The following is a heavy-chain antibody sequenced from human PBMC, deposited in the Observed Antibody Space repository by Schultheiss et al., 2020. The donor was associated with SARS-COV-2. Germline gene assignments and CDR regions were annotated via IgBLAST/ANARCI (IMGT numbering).Heavy chain of an antibody. Sequence: GESLKISCAASGFTFSSYAMHWVRQAPGKGLEYVSAITSNGGSTYYASSVKGRFTISRDNSKNTLYLQMGSLRDEDMAVYYCARAPTQLANGWGQGTLVTVSS. D-gene: IGHD6-6*01. V-gene: IGHV3-64*01. CDR2: ITSNGGST. CDR3: ARAPTQLANG. J-gene: IGHJ4*02. CDR1: GFTFSSYA.